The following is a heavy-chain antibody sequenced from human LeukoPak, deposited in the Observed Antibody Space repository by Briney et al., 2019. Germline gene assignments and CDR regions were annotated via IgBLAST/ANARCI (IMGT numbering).Heavy chain of an antibody. V-gene: IGHV4-61*08. CDR1: GASITDDDFY. Sequence: SETLSLTCSISGASITDDDFYWSWIRQSPGKGLEWIGYISDTEYTFYNPSVRSRVTISLDTSKNQFSLELTSVTPADTASYCAREGNQISTGYPRNFDHWGQGILVTVSS. CDR3: AREGNQISTGYPRNFDH. D-gene: IGHD3-9*01. J-gene: IGHJ4*02. CDR2: ISDTEYT.